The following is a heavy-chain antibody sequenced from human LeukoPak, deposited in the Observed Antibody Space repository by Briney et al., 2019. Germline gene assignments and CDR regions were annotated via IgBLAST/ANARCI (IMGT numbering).Heavy chain of an antibody. CDR1: GYTFTSYG. CDR3: AREYYFDSSSYYGDAFDI. D-gene: IGHD3-22*01. J-gene: IGHJ3*02. CDR2: IIPIFGTA. Sequence: ASVKVSCKASGYTFTSYGISWVRQAPGQGLEWMGGIIPIFGTANYAQKFQGRVSMTTDTSTSTAYMELRSLRSDDTAVYYCAREYYFDSSSYYGDAFDIWGQGTMVTVSS. V-gene: IGHV1-18*01.